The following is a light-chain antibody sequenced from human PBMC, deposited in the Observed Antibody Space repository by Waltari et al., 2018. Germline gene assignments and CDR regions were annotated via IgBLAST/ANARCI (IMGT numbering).Light chain of an antibody. J-gene: IGKJ1*01. CDR2: WAT. CDR3: QEYYSTPQI. V-gene: IGKV4-1*01. CDR1: QNLLYSANNKNY. Sequence: DIVMTQSPDSLAVSLGERATINCKSSQNLLYSANNKNYLAWYQQKQGQPPKLLIYWATTRESGVPDRFSGSGSGTDFTLTTSSLQAEDVAVYYCQEYYSTPQIFGHGTKVEIK.